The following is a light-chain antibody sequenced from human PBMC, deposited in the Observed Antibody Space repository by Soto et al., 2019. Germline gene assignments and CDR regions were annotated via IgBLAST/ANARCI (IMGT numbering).Light chain of an antibody. CDR1: QSVSSSY. J-gene: IGKJ4*01. CDR3: RQYGISPLT. CDR2: GAS. Sequence: EIVLTESPDTLSLSPGERATLSCRAGQSVSSSYLAWYQQKPGQAPRLLIYGASNRATGIPDRFSGSGSGTDFTLTISRLEPEDFAVYYCRQYGISPLTFGGGTMVDIK. V-gene: IGKV3-20*01.